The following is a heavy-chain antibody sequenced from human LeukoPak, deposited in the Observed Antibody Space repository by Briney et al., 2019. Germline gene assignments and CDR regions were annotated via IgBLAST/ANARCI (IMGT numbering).Heavy chain of an antibody. D-gene: IGHD3-3*01. CDR1: GFTFSSYS. V-gene: IGHV3-7*03. J-gene: IGHJ6*02. CDR2: INQDGSGQ. Sequence: PGGSLRLSCAASGFTFSSYSMSWVRQAPGKGLEWVANINQDGSGQYNVASVKGRFTISRDNAKNSLYLQMNSLRAEDTAVYYCAARDYDFWSGYYGALDYYGMDVWGQGTTVTVSS. CDR3: AARDYDFWSGYYGALDYYGMDV.